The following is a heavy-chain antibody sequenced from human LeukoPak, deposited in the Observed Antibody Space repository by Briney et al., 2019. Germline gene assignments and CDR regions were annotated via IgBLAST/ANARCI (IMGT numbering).Heavy chain of an antibody. D-gene: IGHD4-17*01. V-gene: IGHV4-4*02. CDR2: IYYSGST. CDR1: GGSISTTNW. CDR3: ARRYGDYEAFHY. J-gene: IGHJ4*02. Sequence: SGTLSLTCGVSGGSISTTNWWSWVRQPPGKGLEWIGSIYYSGSTYYNPSLKSRVTISVDTSKNQFSLKLSSVTAADTAVYYCARRYGDYEAFHYWGQGTLVTVSS.